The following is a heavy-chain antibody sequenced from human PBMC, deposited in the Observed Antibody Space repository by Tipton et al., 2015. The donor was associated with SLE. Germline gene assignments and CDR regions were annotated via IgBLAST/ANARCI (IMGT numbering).Heavy chain of an antibody. Sequence: TLSLTCTVSGDSMNGYYWSWIRQPPGKGLEWIGYIYYSGSTNYNPSLKSRVTISVDTSKNQFSLKLSSVTAADTAVYYCARDRGIAARPSYYYYYMDVWGKGTTVTVSS. D-gene: IGHD6-6*01. CDR2: IYYSGST. CDR3: ARDRGIAARPSYYYYYMDV. J-gene: IGHJ6*03. CDR1: GDSMNGYY. V-gene: IGHV4-59*01.